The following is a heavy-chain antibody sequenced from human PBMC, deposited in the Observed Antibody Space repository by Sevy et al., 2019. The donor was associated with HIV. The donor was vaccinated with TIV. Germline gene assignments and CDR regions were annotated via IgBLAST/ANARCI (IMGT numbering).Heavy chain of an antibody. CDR1: GGTFSSYA. J-gene: IGHJ5*02. D-gene: IGHD4-17*01. V-gene: IGHV1-69*13. Sequence: ASVKVSCKASGGTFSSYAISWVRQAPGQGLEWMGGIIPIFGTANYAQKFQGRVTITADESTSTAYMELSSLRSEDTAVYYCASLFDYGARRWFDPWGQGTLVTVSS. CDR3: ASLFDYGARRWFDP. CDR2: IIPIFGTA.